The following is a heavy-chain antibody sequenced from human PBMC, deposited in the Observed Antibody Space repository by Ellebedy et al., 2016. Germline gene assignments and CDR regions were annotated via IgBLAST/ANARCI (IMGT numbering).Heavy chain of an antibody. Sequence: SETLSLTCTASGGSISSHYWGWIRQPPGKGLEWIGYIYYSGRTNYNPSLKSRVTISVDTSKNQFSLKLSSVTAADTAVYYCARGPMVRGQVDYWGQGTLVTVSS. CDR1: GGSISSHY. V-gene: IGHV4-59*11. CDR2: IYYSGRT. CDR3: ARGPMVRGQVDY. J-gene: IGHJ4*02. D-gene: IGHD3-10*01.